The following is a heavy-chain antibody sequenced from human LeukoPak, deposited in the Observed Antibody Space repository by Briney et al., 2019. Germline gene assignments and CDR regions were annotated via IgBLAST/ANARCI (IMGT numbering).Heavy chain of an antibody. Sequence: PGGSLRLSCAASGFTFSSYAMHWVRQAPGKGLEWVAVISYDGSNKYYADSVKGRFTISRDNSKNTLYLQMNSLRAEDTAVYYCARSPFGDKLGAFDIWGQGTMVTVSS. J-gene: IGHJ3*02. CDR1: GFTFSSYA. CDR3: ARSPFGDKLGAFDI. V-gene: IGHV3-30-3*01. CDR2: ISYDGSNK. D-gene: IGHD3-16*01.